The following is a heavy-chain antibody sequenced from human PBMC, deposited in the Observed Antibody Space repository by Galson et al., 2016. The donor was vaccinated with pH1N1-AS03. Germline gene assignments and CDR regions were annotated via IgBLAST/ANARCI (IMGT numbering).Heavy chain of an antibody. CDR1: GYTFTGYY. Sequence: SVKVSCKASGYTFTGYYMHWVRQAPGQGLEWMGWINPNSGGTNYAQKFQGRVTMTRDTSISTAYMELSRLRSDDTAVYYCSITAVADHELDSWGQGTLVPVSS. CDR3: SITAVADHELDS. J-gene: IGHJ4*02. D-gene: IGHD6-19*01. V-gene: IGHV1-2*02. CDR2: INPNSGGT.